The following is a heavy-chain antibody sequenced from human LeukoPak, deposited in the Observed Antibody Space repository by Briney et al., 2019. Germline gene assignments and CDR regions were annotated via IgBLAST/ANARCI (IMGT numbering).Heavy chain of an antibody. J-gene: IGHJ4*02. CDR3: ARDRNYYESSGYFDY. Sequence: GGSLRLSCAASGFTFSSYSMNLVRQAPGKGLEWVSYISSSSSTIYYADSVKGRFTISRDNAKNSLYLQMNSLRAEDTAVYYCARDRNYYESSGYFDYWGQGTLVTVSS. CDR1: GFTFSSYS. CDR2: ISSSSSTI. D-gene: IGHD3-22*01. V-gene: IGHV3-48*01.